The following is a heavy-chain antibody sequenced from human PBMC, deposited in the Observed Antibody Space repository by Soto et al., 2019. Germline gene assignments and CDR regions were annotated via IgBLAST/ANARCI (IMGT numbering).Heavy chain of an antibody. V-gene: IGHV3-23*01. D-gene: IGHD3-3*01. CDR1: GFTFSSYA. Sequence: EVQLLESGGGLVQPGGSLRLSRVASGFTFSSYAMNWVRQAPGKGLEWVSAISTSGGNTYYADSVKGRFTISRDNSKNTLYLQMNSLRAEDTAVYYCAKRPIFGVVIITIYNGMDVWGQGTTVTVSS. CDR2: ISTSGGNT. CDR3: AKRPIFGVVIITIYNGMDV. J-gene: IGHJ6*02.